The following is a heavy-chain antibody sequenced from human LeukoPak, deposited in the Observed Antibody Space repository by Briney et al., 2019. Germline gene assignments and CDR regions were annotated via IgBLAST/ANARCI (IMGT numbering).Heavy chain of an antibody. Sequence: TSSETLSLTCTVSGGSISSGGYYWSWIRQHPGKGLEWIGYIYYSGSTYYNPSLKSRVTISVDTSKNQFSLKLSSVTAADTAVYYCARHNSVGWSGLAHFDPWGQGTLVTVSS. D-gene: IGHD3-3*01. J-gene: IGHJ5*02. CDR1: GGSISSGGYY. V-gene: IGHV4-31*03. CDR3: ARHNSVGWSGLAHFDP. CDR2: IYYSGST.